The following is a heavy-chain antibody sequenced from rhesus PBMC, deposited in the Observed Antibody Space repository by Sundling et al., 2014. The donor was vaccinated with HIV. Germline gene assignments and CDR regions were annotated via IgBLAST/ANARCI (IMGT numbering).Heavy chain of an antibody. Sequence: QVQLQESGPGLVKPSETLFLTCDVSGASISGGDYWTWIRQPPGKGLEWIGEINGNSGSTNYYPSLRSRLTISRDTSRNQFSLKLSSVTAADTAVYYCAISAYCDSSTCYPFNYWGQGVLVAVSS. CDR3: AISAYCDSSTCYPFNY. D-gene: IGHD2-2*01. V-gene: IGHV4-143*01. CDR2: INGNSGST. J-gene: IGHJ4*01. CDR1: GASISGGDY.